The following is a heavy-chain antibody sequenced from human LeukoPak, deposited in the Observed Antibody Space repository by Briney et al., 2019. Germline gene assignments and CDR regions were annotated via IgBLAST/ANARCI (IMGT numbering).Heavy chain of an antibody. CDR1: GGTYSSYA. CDR3: ARRREEGCSSTSCYFTSYDP. J-gene: IGHJ5*02. CDR2: IIPILGIA. Sequence: SVKVSCKASGGTYSSYAISWVRQAPGQGLEWMGRIIPILGIANYAQKFQGRVTITADKSTSTAYMELSSLRSEDTAVYYCARRREEGCSSTSCYFTSYDPWGQGTLVTVSS. D-gene: IGHD2-2*01. V-gene: IGHV1-69*04.